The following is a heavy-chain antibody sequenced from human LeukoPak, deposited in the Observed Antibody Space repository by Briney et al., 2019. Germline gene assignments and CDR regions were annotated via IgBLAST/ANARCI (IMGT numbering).Heavy chain of an antibody. J-gene: IGHJ4*02. CDR1: GSTFSSYG. CDR3: ARRRYSGSSQHFDY. CDR2: IRYDGINK. D-gene: IGHD1-26*01. V-gene: IGHV3-30*02. Sequence: GGSLRLSCAASGSTFSSYGMHWVRQAPGKGLEWVAFIRYDGINKYCADSVKGRFTISRDNAKNSLYLQMNSLRAEDTAVYYCARRRYSGSSQHFDYWGQGTLVTVSS.